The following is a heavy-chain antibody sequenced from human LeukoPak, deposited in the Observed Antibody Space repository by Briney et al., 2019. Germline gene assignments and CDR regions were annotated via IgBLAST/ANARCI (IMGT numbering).Heavy chain of an antibody. V-gene: IGHV1-24*01. J-gene: IGHJ6*03. D-gene: IGHD6-13*01. CDR1: GYTLTKLS. Sequence: ASVKVSCKVSGYTLTKLSMHWVRQAPGKGLEWMGGFDPEDGETIYAQKFQGRVTMTEDTSTDTAYMELSSLTSEDTAVYYCARTPGSSWYTFYYYYYYMDVWGKGTTVTVSS. CDR3: ARTPGSSWYTFYYYYYYMDV. CDR2: FDPEDGET.